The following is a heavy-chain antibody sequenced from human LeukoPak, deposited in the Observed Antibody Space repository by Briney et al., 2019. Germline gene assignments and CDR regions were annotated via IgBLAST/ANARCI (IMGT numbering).Heavy chain of an antibody. CDR1: GDTFTNYY. Sequence: ASVKVSCKASGDTFTNYYIHWVRQAPGQRLEWMGIINPSGASTSYAQKFQGRVTMTRDTSTTTVYMELYSLRSDDTAVYYCARGAIFGVVILENLLDYWGQGTLVTVSS. V-gene: IGHV1-46*01. D-gene: IGHD3-3*01. CDR3: ARGAIFGVVILENLLDY. J-gene: IGHJ4*02. CDR2: INPSGAST.